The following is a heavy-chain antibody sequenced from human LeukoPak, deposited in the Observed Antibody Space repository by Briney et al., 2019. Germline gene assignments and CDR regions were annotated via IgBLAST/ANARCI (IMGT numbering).Heavy chain of an antibody. CDR2: IIPIFGTA. CDR1: GGTFSSYA. CDR3: AYGVGTPYYYYGMDV. D-gene: IGHD1-1*01. J-gene: IGHJ6*01. Sequence: GASVKVSCKASGGTFSSYAISWVRQAPGQGLEWMGGIIPIFGTANYAQKFQGRVTITADESTSTAYMELSSLRSEDTAVYYCAYGVGTPYYYYGMDVWGKGPRSPSPQ. V-gene: IGHV1-69*13.